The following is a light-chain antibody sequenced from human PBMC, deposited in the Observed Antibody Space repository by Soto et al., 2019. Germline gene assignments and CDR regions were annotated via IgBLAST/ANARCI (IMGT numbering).Light chain of an antibody. CDR3: GTLDSSLAGV. J-gene: IGLJ2*01. CDR1: SSNIGNNY. V-gene: IGLV1-51*01. CDR2: DNN. Sequence: QSALTQPPSVSAAPGQKVTISCSGSSSNIGNNYVSWYQQLPGTAPKLLIYDNNKRPSGIPDRFSGSKSGTSATLGITGLQTGDEADYYCGTLDSSLAGVFGGGTKLTVL.